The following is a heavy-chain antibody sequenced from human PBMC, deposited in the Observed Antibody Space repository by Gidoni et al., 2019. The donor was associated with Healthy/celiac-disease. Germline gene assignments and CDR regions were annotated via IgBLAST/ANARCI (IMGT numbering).Heavy chain of an antibody. CDR3: AKDIHAARQFYYGMDV. Sequence: EVQLVESGGGLVQPGRSLRLSCAASGFTFDDYAMHWVRQAPGKGLEWVSGISWNSGSIGYADSVKGRFTISRDNAKNSLYLQMNSLRAEDTALYYCAKDIHAARQFYYGMDVWGQGTTVTVSS. CDR2: ISWNSGSI. D-gene: IGHD6-6*01. CDR1: GFTFDDYA. V-gene: IGHV3-9*01. J-gene: IGHJ6*02.